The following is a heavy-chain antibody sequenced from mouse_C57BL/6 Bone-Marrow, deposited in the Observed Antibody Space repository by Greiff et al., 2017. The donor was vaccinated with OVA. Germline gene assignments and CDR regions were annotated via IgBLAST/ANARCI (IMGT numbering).Heavy chain of an antibody. Sequence: VQLQQPGAELVKPGASVKLSCKASGYTFTSYWMHWVKQRPGQGLEWIGMIHPNSGSTNYNEKFKSKATLTVDKSSSTAYMQLSSLTSEDSAVYYCARRELGRVYFDYWGQGTTLTVSS. CDR2: IHPNSGST. J-gene: IGHJ2*01. CDR3: ARRELGRVYFDY. D-gene: IGHD4-1*01. V-gene: IGHV1-64*01. CDR1: GYTFTSYW.